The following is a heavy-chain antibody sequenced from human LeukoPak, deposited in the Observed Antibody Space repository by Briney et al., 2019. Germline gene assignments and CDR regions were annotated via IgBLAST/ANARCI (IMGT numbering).Heavy chain of an antibody. Sequence: SETLSLTCAVYGGSFSGYYWSWIRQPPGKGLEWIGEINHSGSTNYNPSLKSRVTISVDTSKNQFSLKLSSVTAADTAVYYCARGITIFGTSYYYHYYYMDVWGKGTTVTVSS. V-gene: IGHV4-34*01. CDR1: GGSFSGYY. CDR2: INHSGST. D-gene: IGHD3-3*01. J-gene: IGHJ6*03. CDR3: ARGITIFGTSYYYHYYYMDV.